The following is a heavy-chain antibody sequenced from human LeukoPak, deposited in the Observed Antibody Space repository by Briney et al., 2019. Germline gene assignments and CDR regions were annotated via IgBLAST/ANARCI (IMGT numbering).Heavy chain of an antibody. V-gene: IGHV4-34*01. CDR3: ATSGYSGWRLDY. J-gene: IGHJ4*02. D-gene: IGHD5-12*01. Sequence: PSETLSLTCAVYGGSFSGYYWSWIRQPPGKGLEWIGEINHSGSTNYNPSLKSRVTISVDTSKNQFSLKLSSVTAADTAVYYCATSGYSGWRLDYRGQGTLVTVSS. CDR2: INHSGST. CDR1: GGSFSGYY.